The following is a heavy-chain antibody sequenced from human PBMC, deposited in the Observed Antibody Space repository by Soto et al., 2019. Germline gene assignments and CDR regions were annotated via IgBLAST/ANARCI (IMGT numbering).Heavy chain of an antibody. CDR3: AYCTGWYRHDV. J-gene: IGHJ3*01. Sequence: QVQLQESGPGLVKPSGTLSLTCAVSGDSISNSRWWTWVRQPPGKGLEWIGDIFHSGDTNYNPSLKCRVFISRHKPQNRFSLKVSTVTAADTAVYYCAYCTGWYRHDVWGENTLVTV. V-gene: IGHV4-4*02. D-gene: IGHD6-19*01. CDR2: IFHSGDT. CDR1: GDSISNSRW.